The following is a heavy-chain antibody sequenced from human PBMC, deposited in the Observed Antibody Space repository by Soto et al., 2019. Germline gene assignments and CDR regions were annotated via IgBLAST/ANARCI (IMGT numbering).Heavy chain of an antibody. V-gene: IGHV3-7*01. CDR2: IKEDGSET. Sequence: GSLRLSCTASGFIISKYWMSWVRQTPGKGLVWVANIKEDGSETYYMDSVKGRFTASRDNAKNSLYLQMNSLRAEDTAVYYCRTGYRGYQGDYWGQGTLVTVSS. CDR3: RTGYRGYQGDY. D-gene: IGHD5-12*01. J-gene: IGHJ4*02. CDR1: GFIISKYW.